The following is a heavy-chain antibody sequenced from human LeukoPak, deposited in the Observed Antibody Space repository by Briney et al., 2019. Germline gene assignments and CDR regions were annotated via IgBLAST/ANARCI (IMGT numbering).Heavy chain of an antibody. CDR3: AREGQVVGRTMSYY. J-gene: IGHJ4*02. V-gene: IGHV3-30*02. D-gene: IGHD1-26*01. CDR1: GLTFSISG. CDR2: IRDDGSGE. Sequence: GGSLRLSCAVSGLTFSISGMHWGRQAPGEGLEWGTFIRDDGSGEHYADSVKGRFTVSRDHSKNTLYLQMNSLTLEDTAVYYCAREGQVVGRTMSYYWGQGTLVTVSS.